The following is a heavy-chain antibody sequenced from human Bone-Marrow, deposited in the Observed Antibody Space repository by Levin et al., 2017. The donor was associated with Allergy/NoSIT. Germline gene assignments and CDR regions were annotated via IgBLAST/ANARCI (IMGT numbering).Heavy chain of an antibody. V-gene: IGHV3-74*01. CDR1: GFTFSSYW. J-gene: IGHJ4*02. Sequence: RAGGSLRLSCAASGFTFSSYWMHWVRQAPGKGLVWVSRINSDGSSTSYADSVKGRFTISRDNAKNTLYLQMNSLRAEDTAVYYCARGYGDYEIPFDYWGQGTLVTVSS. CDR2: INSDGSST. D-gene: IGHD4-17*01. CDR3: ARGYGDYEIPFDY.